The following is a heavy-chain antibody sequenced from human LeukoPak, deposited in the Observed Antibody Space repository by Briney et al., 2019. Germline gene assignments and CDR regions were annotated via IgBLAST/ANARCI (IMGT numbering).Heavy chain of an antibody. J-gene: IGHJ4*02. CDR2: IGRSSNNI. CDR3: ARASYWGSSGKGFDY. Sequence: GGSLRLSCAASGFIFTDYSMNWVRQAPGKGLEWVSYIGRSSNNIYYPDSVKGRFTISRDNAKNSLYLQMNSLRDEDTAVYYCARASYWGSSGKGFDYWGQGTLVTVSS. D-gene: IGHD7-27*01. CDR1: GFIFTDYS. V-gene: IGHV3-48*02.